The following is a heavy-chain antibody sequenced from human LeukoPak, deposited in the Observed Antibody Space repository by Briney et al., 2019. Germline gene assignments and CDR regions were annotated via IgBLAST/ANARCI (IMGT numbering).Heavy chain of an antibody. CDR2: INPSGGST. J-gene: IGHJ5*02. D-gene: IGHD3-22*01. Sequence: GASVKVSCKASGYTFTSYYMHWVRQAPGQGLEWMGIINPSGGSTSYAQKFQGRVTMTRDTSTSTVYMELSSLRSEDTAVYYCARDPANYYDSSGYDLNWFDPWGQETLVTVSS. V-gene: IGHV1-46*01. CDR3: ARDPANYYDSSGYDLNWFDP. CDR1: GYTFTSYY.